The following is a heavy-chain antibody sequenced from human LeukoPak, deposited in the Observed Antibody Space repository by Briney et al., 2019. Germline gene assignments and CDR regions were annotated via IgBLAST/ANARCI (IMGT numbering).Heavy chain of an antibody. CDR3: AKGGFGRPFDY. CDR1: GFTFDDYG. Sequence: GGSLRPSCAASGFTFDDYGMSWVRQAPGKGLEWVSVISGSGGSTYYVDSVQGRFTISRDNSKNTLFLQMDSLRAEDTAVYYCAKGGFGRPFDYWGQGTLVTVSS. V-gene: IGHV3-23*01. J-gene: IGHJ4*02. D-gene: IGHD3-10*01. CDR2: ISGSGGST.